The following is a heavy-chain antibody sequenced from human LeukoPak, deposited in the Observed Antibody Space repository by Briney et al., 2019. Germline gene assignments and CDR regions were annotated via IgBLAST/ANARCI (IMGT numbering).Heavy chain of an antibody. Sequence: GGSLRLSCTASGFTFSSYSLNWVRQAPGKGLEWVSAISGSGGSTYYADSVKGRFTISRDNSKNTLYLQMNSLRAEDTAVYYCAKNQLLYPPYYYYYMDVWGKGTTVTVSS. D-gene: IGHD2-2*02. V-gene: IGHV3-23*01. CDR3: AKNQLLYPPYYYYYMDV. CDR1: GFTFSSYS. CDR2: ISGSGGST. J-gene: IGHJ6*03.